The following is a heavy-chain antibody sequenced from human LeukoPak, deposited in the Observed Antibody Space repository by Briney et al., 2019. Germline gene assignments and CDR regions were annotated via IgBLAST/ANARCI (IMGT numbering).Heavy chain of an antibody. CDR2: IYTSGST. V-gene: IGHV4-4*07. CDR3: ARGRFGDYCLDV. CDR1: GGSFGNYY. D-gene: IGHD3-10*01. Sequence: SETLSLTCSVSGGSFGNYYWSWIRQPAGKGLEWIGHIYTSGSTGYNPSLKSRFTMSVDTSKKQFSLYLSSVTAADTAVYYCARGRFGDYCLDVWGKGTTVTVSS. J-gene: IGHJ6*03.